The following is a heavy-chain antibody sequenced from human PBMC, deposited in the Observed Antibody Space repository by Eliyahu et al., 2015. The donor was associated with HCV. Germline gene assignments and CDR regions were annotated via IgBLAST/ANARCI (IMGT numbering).Heavy chain of an antibody. CDR3: AREFDYESD. Sequence: QVHLVQSGAEVKRPGASVKVSCQASGYTFTGYYXHWVRQAPGQGLEWMGRITPRNGDTSYAQNFQGRVTLTADTSSSTAYMELRSLRPDDTAVYYCAREFDYESDWGQGTLVTVSS. D-gene: IGHD4-17*01. CDR2: ITPRNGDT. V-gene: IGHV1-2*06. J-gene: IGHJ4*02. CDR1: GYTFTGYY.